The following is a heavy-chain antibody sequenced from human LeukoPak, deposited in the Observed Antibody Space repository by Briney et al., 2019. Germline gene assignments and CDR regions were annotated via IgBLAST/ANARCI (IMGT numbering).Heavy chain of an antibody. J-gene: IGHJ4*02. Sequence: SETLSLTCTVSGGSISSYYWSWIRQPPGKGLEWIGYIYYSGSTNYNPSLKSRVTISVDTSKNQFSLKLSSVTAADTAVYYCARWGYTYGEFDYWGQGTLVTVSS. CDR2: IYYSGST. CDR3: ARWGYTYGEFDY. CDR1: GGSISSYY. V-gene: IGHV4-59*08. D-gene: IGHD5-18*01.